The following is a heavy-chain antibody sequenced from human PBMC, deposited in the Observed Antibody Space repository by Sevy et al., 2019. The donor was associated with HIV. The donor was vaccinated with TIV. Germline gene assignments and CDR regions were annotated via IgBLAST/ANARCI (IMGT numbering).Heavy chain of an antibody. J-gene: IGHJ5*02. CDR2: TYYGGST. CDR1: GDSISSSDNY. V-gene: IGHV4-39*07. D-gene: IGHD6-13*01. CDR3: ARVFGSSPNWFDP. Sequence: SETLSLTCSVSGDSISSSDNYWVWIRQSPGKGLEWIGSTYYGGSTYYNPSLKSRVTISVDTSKNQFSLKLGSVTAADTAVYYCARVFGSSPNWFDPWGQGTLVTVSS.